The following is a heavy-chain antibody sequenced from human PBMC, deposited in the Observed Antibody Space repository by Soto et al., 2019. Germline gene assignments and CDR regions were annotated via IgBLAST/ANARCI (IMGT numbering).Heavy chain of an antibody. V-gene: IGHV1-18*04. CDR1: GYTFTSDA. J-gene: IGHJ4*02. D-gene: IGHD3-3*01. CDR3: ARNLFGVIIMGDY. Sequence: VTGSSHASGYTFTSDAISWVRRAPGQGLEWMGWMSTYIGNTDYAQKFQGRITMTTDTSTDTVYMELRSLRSDDTAVYFCARNLFGVIIMGDYWGQGTLVTVSS. CDR2: MSTYIGNT.